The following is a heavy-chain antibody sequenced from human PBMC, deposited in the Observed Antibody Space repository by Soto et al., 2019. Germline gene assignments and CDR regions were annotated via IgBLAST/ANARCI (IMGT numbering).Heavy chain of an antibody. CDR2: IYPSGTI. D-gene: IGHD5-12*01. CDR1: GGSITSSGYS. J-gene: IGHJ4*02. Sequence: PSETLSLTCAVSGGSITSSGYSWSWIRQPPGKGLEWIGYIYPSGTIFYNPSLNSLVTISVDTSNNQFSLRLSSVTAADTAVYYCATYTAYAKYYFDYWGRGTLVTVSS. CDR3: ATYTAYAKYYFDY. V-gene: IGHV4-30-2*01.